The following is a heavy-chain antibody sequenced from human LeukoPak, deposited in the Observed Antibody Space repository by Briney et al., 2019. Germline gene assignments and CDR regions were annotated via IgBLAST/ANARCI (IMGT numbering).Heavy chain of an antibody. CDR1: GFTFSSYA. J-gene: IGHJ4*02. V-gene: IGHV3-64*01. Sequence: GGSLRLSCAASGFTFSSYAMHWVRQAPGKGLEYVSAISSNGGSTYYANSVKGGFTISRDNSKNTLYLQMGSLRAEDMAVYYCARVSGLAHVDYWGQGTLVTVSS. CDR2: ISSNGGST. D-gene: IGHD1-26*01. CDR3: ARVSGLAHVDY.